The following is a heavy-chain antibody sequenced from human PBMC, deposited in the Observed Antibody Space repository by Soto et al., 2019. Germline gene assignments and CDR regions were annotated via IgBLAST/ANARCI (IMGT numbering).Heavy chain of an antibody. D-gene: IGHD3-22*01. Sequence: EVQLLESGGGLVQPGGSLRLSCAASGFTFSSYAMSWVRQAPGKGLEWVSAISGSGGSTYYADSVKGRFTISRDNSKNTPYLHMNSLRAEDTAVYYWAKGLLDQPYYCSGLDVWGKGTTV. CDR2: ISGSGGST. CDR1: GFTFSSYA. CDR3: AKGLLDQPYYCSGLDV. V-gene: IGHV3-23*01. J-gene: IGHJ6*04.